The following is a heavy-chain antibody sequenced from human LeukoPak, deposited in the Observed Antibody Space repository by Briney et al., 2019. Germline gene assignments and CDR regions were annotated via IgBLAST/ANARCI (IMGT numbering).Heavy chain of an antibody. CDR1: GGSISSYF. CDR2: IYTSGST. Sequence: PSETLSLTCTVSGGSISSYFCSWIRQPAGKGLEWIGRIYTSGSTNYNPSLKSRVTMSVDTSKNQFSLKLSSVTAADTAVYYCASCGDNNWFDPWGQGTLVTVSS. V-gene: IGHV4-4*07. CDR3: ASCGDNNWFDP. D-gene: IGHD4-17*01. J-gene: IGHJ5*02.